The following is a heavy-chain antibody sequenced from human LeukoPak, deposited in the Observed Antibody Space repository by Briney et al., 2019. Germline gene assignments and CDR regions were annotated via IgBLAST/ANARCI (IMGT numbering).Heavy chain of an antibody. CDR2: IYYSGST. V-gene: IGHV4-31*03. Sequence: PSQTLSLTCTVSGGSISSGGYYWSWIRQHPGKGLEWIGYIYYSGSTYYNPSPKSRVTISVDTSKNQFSLKLSSVTAADTAVYYCARGYTGSSLDYWGQGTLVTVSS. D-gene: IGHD5-24*01. CDR1: GGSISSGGYY. CDR3: ARGYTGSSLDY. J-gene: IGHJ4*02.